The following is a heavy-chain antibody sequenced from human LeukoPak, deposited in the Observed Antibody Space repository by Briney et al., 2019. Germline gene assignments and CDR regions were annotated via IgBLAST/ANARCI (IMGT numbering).Heavy chain of an antibody. D-gene: IGHD6-19*01. V-gene: IGHV4-39*07. CDR3: ARSSLAVYFDY. CDR2: IYYTGSI. Sequence: SETLSLTCTVSGGSISTSSYSWGWIRQPPGKGLEWIGTIYYTGSINYNPSLKIRVTISVDTSKNQFSLKLSSVTAADTAVYYCARSSLAVYFDYWGQGTLVTASS. J-gene: IGHJ4*02. CDR1: GGSISTSSYS.